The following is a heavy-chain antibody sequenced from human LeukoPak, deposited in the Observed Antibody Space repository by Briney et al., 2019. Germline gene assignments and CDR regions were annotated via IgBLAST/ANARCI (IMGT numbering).Heavy chain of an antibody. CDR1: GFTFSSYW. CDR3: ARDRITMVRGVID. D-gene: IGHD3-10*01. V-gene: IGHV3-74*01. Sequence: GGSLRLSCAASGFTFSSYWMHWVRQAPGKGLVWVSRINSDGSTTSYADSVKGRFTISRDNAKNTLYLQMNSLGAEDTAVYCCARDRITMVRGVIDWGQGTLVTVSS. J-gene: IGHJ4*02. CDR2: INSDGSTT.